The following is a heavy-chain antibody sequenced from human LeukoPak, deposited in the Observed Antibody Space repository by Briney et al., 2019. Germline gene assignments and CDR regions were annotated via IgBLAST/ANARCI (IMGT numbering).Heavy chain of an antibody. CDR3: ARDPSGTTIDNYYTLPKGLDV. J-gene: IGHJ6*02. D-gene: IGHD3-3*01. CDR1: GFTVTGSY. V-gene: IGHV3-66*01. CDR2: TYSGGTT. Sequence: PGGSLRLSCAASGFTVTGSYINWVRQAPGKGLEWISVTYSGGTTYYSGSVKDRFIVSRDSSKNTLYLQMTSLTGEDTAIYYCARDPSGTTIDNYYTLPKGLDVWGQGTAVTVSS.